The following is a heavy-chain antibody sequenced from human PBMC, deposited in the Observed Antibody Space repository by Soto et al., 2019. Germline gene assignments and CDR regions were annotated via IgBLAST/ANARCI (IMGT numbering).Heavy chain of an antibody. CDR1: GCTFSSYA. CDR3: AKDRYGWFDP. J-gene: IGHJ5*02. Sequence: PGGSLRLSCAASGCTFSSYAMSWVRQAPGKGLEWVSAISGSGGSTYYADSVKGRFTISRDNSKNTLYLQMNSLRAEDTAVYYWAKDRYGWFDPWGQGTLVTVSS. V-gene: IGHV3-23*01. CDR2: ISGSGGST. D-gene: IGHD1-1*01.